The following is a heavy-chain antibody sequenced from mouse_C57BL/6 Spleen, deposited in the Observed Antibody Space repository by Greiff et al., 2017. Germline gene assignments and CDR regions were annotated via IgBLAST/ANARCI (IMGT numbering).Heavy chain of an antibody. Sequence: EVKVVESGGDLVKPGGSLKLSCAASGFTFSSYGMSWVRQTPDKRLEWVATISSGGSYTYYPDSVKGRFTISRDNDKNTLYLQMSSLKAEDTAMYYCARREEWGRTYDYAMDYWGQGTSVTVSS. CDR3: ARREEWGRTYDYAMDY. V-gene: IGHV5-6*02. CDR2: ISSGGSYT. J-gene: IGHJ4*01. D-gene: IGHD1-1*01. CDR1: GFTFSSYG.